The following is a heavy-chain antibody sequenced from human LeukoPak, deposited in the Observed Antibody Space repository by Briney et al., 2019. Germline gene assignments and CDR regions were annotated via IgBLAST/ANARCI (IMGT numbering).Heavy chain of an antibody. J-gene: IGHJ4*02. CDR2: IWHDGSHA. CDR3: AKDNDAYGDSYFDS. Sequence: PGRSLRLSCAASGFSFSNYVFHWVSQTPGKGLEWVAVIWHDGSHAYYSDSVKGRFTISRVNAKNTVYLQKDSLRVEDTAIYYCAKDNDAYGDSYFDSWGQGTLVTVSS. V-gene: IGHV3-33*06. D-gene: IGHD4-17*01. CDR1: GFSFSNYV.